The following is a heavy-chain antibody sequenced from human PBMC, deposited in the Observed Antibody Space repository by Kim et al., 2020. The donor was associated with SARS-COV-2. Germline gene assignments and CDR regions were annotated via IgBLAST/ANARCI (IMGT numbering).Heavy chain of an antibody. Sequence: YTPSLKSRLTITKDTSKHQVVLTMTNMDPVDTATYYCAHYSSSWYYFDYWGQGTLVTVSS. V-gene: IGHV2-5*01. J-gene: IGHJ4*02. CDR3: AHYSSSWYYFDY. D-gene: IGHD6-13*01.